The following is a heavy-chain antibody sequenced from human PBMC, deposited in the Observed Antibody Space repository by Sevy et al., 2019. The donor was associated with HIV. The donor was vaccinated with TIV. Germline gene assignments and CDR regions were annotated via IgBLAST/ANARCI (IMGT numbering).Heavy chain of an antibody. CDR3: ANAYSGSYSHSYLYALDV. Sequence: GGSLRLSCIGSGFSFSYYGIHWVRQSPGKGLDWVALISHDGINEYYADSVKGRFTISRDNSKNTGNLEMNSLRNEDTAIYFCANAYSGSYSHSYLYALDVWGQGTTVTVSS. V-gene: IGHV3-30*18. CDR1: GFSFSYYG. CDR2: ISHDGINE. J-gene: IGHJ6*02. D-gene: IGHD1-26*01.